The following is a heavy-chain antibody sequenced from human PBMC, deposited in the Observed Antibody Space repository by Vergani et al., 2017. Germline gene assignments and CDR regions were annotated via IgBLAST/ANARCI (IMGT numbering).Heavy chain of an antibody. V-gene: IGHV3-23*01. CDR1: GFTFSSYA. Sequence: EVQLLESGGGLVQPGGSLRLSCAASGFTFSSYAMSWVRQAPGKGLEWVSAISGSGGSTYYADSVKGRFTISRDNSKNTLYLQMNSLRAEDTAVYYCARTVTIDRSTSYARPPSNYYYMDVWGKGTTVTVSS. J-gene: IGHJ6*03. D-gene: IGHD2-2*01. CDR3: ARTVTIDRSTSYARPPSNYYYMDV. CDR2: ISGSGGST.